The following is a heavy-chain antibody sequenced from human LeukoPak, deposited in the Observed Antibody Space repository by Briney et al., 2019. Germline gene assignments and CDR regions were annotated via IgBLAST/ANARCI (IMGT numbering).Heavy chain of an antibody. CDR2: ISAYNGNT. J-gene: IGHJ4*02. V-gene: IGHV1-18*01. D-gene: IGHD2-2*01. CDR1: GYTFTSYG. Sequence: ASVKVSCKASGYTFTSYGISWVRQAPGQGLEWMGWISAYNGNTNYAQKLQGRVTMTRDTSISTAYMELSRLRSDDTAVYYCARDRGVVSPGRGIYYWGQGTLVTVSS. CDR3: ARDRGVVSPGRGIYY.